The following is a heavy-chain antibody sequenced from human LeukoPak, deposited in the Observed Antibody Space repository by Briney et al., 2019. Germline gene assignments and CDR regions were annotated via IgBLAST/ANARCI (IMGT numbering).Heavy chain of an antibody. CDR3: ARDLGDILTWFDP. CDR2: ISSAGSST. D-gene: IGHD3-9*01. CDR1: GFTFSSYG. Sequence: GGSLRLSCAASGFTFSSYGMHWVRQAPGKRLVWVSRISSAGSSTNYADSVKGRFTISRDNAKNTLFLQMNSLRAEDTAVYYCARDLGDILTWFDPWGQGTLVTVSS. V-gene: IGHV3-74*01. J-gene: IGHJ5*02.